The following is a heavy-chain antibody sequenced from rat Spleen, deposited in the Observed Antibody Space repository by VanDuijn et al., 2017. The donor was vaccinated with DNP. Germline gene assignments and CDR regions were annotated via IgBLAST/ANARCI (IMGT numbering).Heavy chain of an antibody. Sequence: QVQLTESGPGLVQPSQTLSLTCTVSGFSLTSYGISWIRQPPGKGLEWIAAISNGGYTYYNSALKSRLRISRDTSMSQVFLKMNSLQTEDTAIYFCTRDSGGPYYGFDYWGQGVMVTVSS. CDR3: TRDSGGPYYGFDY. J-gene: IGHJ2*01. CDR1: GFSLTSYG. V-gene: IGHV2S8*01. D-gene: IGHD1-6*01. CDR2: ISNGGYT.